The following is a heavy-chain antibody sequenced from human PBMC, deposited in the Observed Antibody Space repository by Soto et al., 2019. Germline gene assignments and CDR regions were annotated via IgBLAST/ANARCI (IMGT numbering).Heavy chain of an antibody. V-gene: IGHV4-30-4*01. CDR3: ARAEQLGYCSGGSCYSEYFQH. J-gene: IGHJ1*01. Sequence: SETLSLTWTVSGGSISSGDYYWSWIRQPPGKGLEWIGYIYYSGSTYYNPSLKSRVTISVDTSKNQFSLKLSSVTAADTAVYYCARAEQLGYCSGGSCYSEYFQHWGQGTLVTVS. D-gene: IGHD2-15*01. CDR1: GGSISSGDYY. CDR2: IYYSGST.